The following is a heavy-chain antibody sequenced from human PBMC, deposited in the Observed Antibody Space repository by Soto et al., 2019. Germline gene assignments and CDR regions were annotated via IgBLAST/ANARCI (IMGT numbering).Heavy chain of an antibody. CDR2: INPDSGGT. D-gene: IGHD4-17*01. CDR3: ARDQMTTVTINNFYGMDV. J-gene: IGHJ6*02. Sequence: ASVKVSCKASGYSFADYYMHWVRQAPGQGLEWMGWINPDSGGTNYAQKFQGRVTMTRDSSITTAYMELTGLRSDDTAVYYCARDQMTTVTINNFYGMDVWGQGTTVTVSS. CDR1: GYSFADYY. V-gene: IGHV1-2*02.